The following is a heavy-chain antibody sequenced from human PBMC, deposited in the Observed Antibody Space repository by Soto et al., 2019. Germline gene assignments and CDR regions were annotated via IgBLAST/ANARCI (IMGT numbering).Heavy chain of an antibody. V-gene: IGHV3-7*01. CDR3: ARDSVTAASTD. Sequence: EIQLVESGGDLVQPGGSLRLSCAASGFTFSSFWMRWVRQAPGKGLEWVASIKQDGREKYYLDSVRGRFTISRDNGKNSLYLQMNSLRVEDTALYYWARDSVTAASTDWGQGTLGAGSS. CDR1: GFTFSSFW. D-gene: IGHD6-13*01. CDR2: IKQDGREK. J-gene: IGHJ4*02.